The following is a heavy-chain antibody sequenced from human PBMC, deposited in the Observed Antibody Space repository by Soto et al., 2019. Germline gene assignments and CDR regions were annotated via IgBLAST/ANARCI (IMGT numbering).Heavy chain of an antibody. V-gene: IGHV1-69*13. CDR3: ASGAQGVGGNSLGY. D-gene: IGHD6-19*01. Sequence: SVKVSCKASGGTFSSYAISWVRQAPGQGLEWMGGIIPIFGTANYAQKFQGRVTITADGSTSTAYMELSSLRSEDTAVYYCASGAQGVGGNSLGYWGQGTQVTVSS. J-gene: IGHJ4*02. CDR1: GGTFSSYA. CDR2: IIPIFGTA.